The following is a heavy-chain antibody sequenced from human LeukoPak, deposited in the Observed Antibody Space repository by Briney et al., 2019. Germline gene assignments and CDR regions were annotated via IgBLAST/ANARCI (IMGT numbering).Heavy chain of an antibody. CDR2: INHSGST. J-gene: IGHJ6*02. CDR1: GGSFSGHY. D-gene: IGHD3-22*01. CDR3: ARDRRVIRYYYYYYGMDV. V-gene: IGHV4-34*01. Sequence: SETLSLTCAVYGGSFSGHYWSWIRQPPGKGLEWIGEINHSGSTNYNPSLKSRVTISVDTSKNQFSLKLSSVTAADTAVYYCARDRRVIRYYYYYYGMDVWGQGTTVTVSS.